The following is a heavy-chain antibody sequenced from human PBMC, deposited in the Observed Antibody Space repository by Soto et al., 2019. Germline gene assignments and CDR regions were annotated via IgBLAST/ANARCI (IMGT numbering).Heavy chain of an antibody. CDR1: GFTFSRYG. D-gene: IGHD3-22*01. Sequence: QVLLVESGGGVVQPGRSLRLSCAASGFTFSRYGMLWVRQAPGKGLEWVAGIRYDGGNKFYADSVKGRFTISRDNFKNTLTLQMTSLRGEDTAVYYCARAADTSGRYSYFDKGGQGTLVTVSS. CDR3: ARAADTSGRYSYFDK. V-gene: IGHV3-33*01. CDR2: IRYDGGNK. J-gene: IGHJ4*02.